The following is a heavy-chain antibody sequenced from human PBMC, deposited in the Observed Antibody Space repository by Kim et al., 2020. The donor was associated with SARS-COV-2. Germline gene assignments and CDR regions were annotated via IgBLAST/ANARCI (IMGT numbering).Heavy chain of an antibody. CDR1: GFTFSSYS. V-gene: IGHV3-21*01. Sequence: GGSLRLSCAASGFTFSSYSMNWIRQAPGKGLEWVSSISSSSSYIYYADSVKGRFTISRDNAKTSLYLQMNSLRAEDTAVYYCARDNVVGATSVYFDYWGQGTMVTVSS. J-gene: IGHJ4*02. CDR3: ARDNVVGATSVYFDY. CDR2: ISSSSSYI. D-gene: IGHD1-26*01.